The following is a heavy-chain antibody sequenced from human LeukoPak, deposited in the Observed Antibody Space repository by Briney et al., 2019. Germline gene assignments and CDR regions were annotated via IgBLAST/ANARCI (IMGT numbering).Heavy chain of an antibody. Sequence: GGSLRLSCVASGFTFSSYSMTWVRQAPGKGLEWVSSISSSSYIYYADSVKGRFTISRDNAKNSLYLQMNSLRAEDTAVYYCARGIRYCSGGSCYGFDAFDIWGQGTMVTVSS. V-gene: IGHV3-21*01. J-gene: IGHJ3*02. CDR2: ISSSSYI. CDR3: ARGIRYCSGGSCYGFDAFDI. D-gene: IGHD2-15*01. CDR1: GFTFSSYS.